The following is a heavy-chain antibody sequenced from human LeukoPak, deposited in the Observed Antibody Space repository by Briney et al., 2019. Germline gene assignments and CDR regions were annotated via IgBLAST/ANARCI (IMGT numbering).Heavy chain of an antibody. J-gene: IGHJ4*02. Sequence: GGSLRLSCAASGFTFSSYGTHWVRQAPGKGLEWVAFIRYDGSNKYYADSVKGRFTISRDNSKNTLYLQMNSLRAEDTAVYYCAKVWDDSSGYLQYYFDYWGQGTLVTVSS. CDR3: AKVWDDSSGYLQYYFDY. D-gene: IGHD3-22*01. CDR2: IRYDGSNK. CDR1: GFTFSSYG. V-gene: IGHV3-30*02.